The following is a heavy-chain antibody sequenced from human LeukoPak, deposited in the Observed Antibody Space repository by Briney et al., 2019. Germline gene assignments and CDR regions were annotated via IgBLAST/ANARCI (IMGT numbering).Heavy chain of an antibody. CDR1: GYTFTGYY. J-gene: IGHJ4*02. CDR2: INPNSGGT. V-gene: IGHV1-2*02. D-gene: IGHD1-26*01. CDR3: ARPDLVGANFDY. Sequence: ASVKVSCKASGYTFTGYYMHWVRQAPGQGLEWMGWINPNSGGTNYAQKFQGRVTVTRDTSISTAYMELSRLRSDDTAVYYCARPDLVGANFDYWGQGTLVTVSS.